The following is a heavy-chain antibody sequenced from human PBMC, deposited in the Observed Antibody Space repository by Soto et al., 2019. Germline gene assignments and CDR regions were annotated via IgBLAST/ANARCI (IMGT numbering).Heavy chain of an antibody. J-gene: IGHJ4*02. CDR3: ARDGIGGTVFRGYLDY. Sequence: GGSLRLSCAASGFTFSSSWMHWVRQAPGKGLVWVSRVSGDGSSTNYADSVKGRFTISRDNSKNTLYLQMNTLGAEDTAVYYCARDGIGGTVFRGYLDYWGRGTVVTVSS. V-gene: IGHV3-74*01. CDR1: GFTFSSSW. D-gene: IGHD1-7*01. CDR2: VSGDGSST.